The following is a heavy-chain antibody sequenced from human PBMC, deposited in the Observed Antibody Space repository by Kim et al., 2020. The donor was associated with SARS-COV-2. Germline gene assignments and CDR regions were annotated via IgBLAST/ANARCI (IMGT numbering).Heavy chain of an antibody. CDR3: AKDTDPSIVATGDDAFDI. Sequence: GYADSVKGRFTISRDNAKDSLYLQMNTLRAEDTALYYCAKDTDPSIVATGDDAFDIWGQGTMVTVSS. V-gene: IGHV3-9*01. J-gene: IGHJ3*02. D-gene: IGHD7-27*01.